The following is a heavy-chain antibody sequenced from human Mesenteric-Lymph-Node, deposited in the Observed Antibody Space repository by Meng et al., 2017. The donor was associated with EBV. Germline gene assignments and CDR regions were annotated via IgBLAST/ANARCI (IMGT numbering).Heavy chain of an antibody. J-gene: IGHJ4*02. CDR1: GFSLDDYG. D-gene: IGHD5-18*01. Sequence: VQLVESGGGGVRPGGSLRLSCAASGFSLDDYGMNWVRQTPGKGLEWVSGINWNAGSTGYADSVKGRFTISRDDAKNSLYLEMNSLRVEDTALYYCARENRYSYYFDLWGQGTLVTVSS. CDR2: INWNAGST. V-gene: IGHV3-20*04. CDR3: ARENRYSYYFDL.